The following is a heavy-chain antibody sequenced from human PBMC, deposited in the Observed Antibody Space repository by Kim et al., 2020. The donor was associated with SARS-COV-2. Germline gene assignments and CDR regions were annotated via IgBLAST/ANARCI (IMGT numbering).Heavy chain of an antibody. Sequence: GGSLRLSCAASGFTFSSYSMNWVRQAPGKGLEWVSSISSSNSYIYYADSVKGRFPISRDNAKNSLYLQMNSLRAEDTAVYYWARDDYSSSWYPDYLDYYYGMEVWGRGTKVTVTS. D-gene: IGHD6-13*01. J-gene: IGHJ6*02. CDR3: ARDDYSSSWYPDYLDYYYGMEV. CDR2: ISSSNSYI. V-gene: IGHV3-21*01. CDR1: GFTFSSYS.